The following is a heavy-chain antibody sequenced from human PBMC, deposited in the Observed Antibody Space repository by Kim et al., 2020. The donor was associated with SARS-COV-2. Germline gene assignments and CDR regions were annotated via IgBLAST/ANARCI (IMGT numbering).Heavy chain of an antibody. J-gene: IGHJ6*02. CDR2: IIPIFGTS. V-gene: IGHV1-69*13. CDR1: GGTFSSYA. CDR3: ARDLRDYYYYGMDV. Sequence: SVKVSCKASGGTFSSYAISWVRQAPGQGLEWMGGIIPIFGTSNYAQKFQGRVTITADESTSTAYMELSSLRSEDTAVYYCARDLRDYYYYGMDVWGQGTTVTVSS.